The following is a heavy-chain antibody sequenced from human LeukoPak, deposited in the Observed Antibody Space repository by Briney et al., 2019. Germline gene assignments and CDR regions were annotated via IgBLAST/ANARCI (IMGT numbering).Heavy chain of an antibody. CDR2: TYPGDSDA. D-gene: IGHD1-1*01. CDR1: GYTFTNYW. J-gene: IGHJ3*02. V-gene: IGHV5-51*01. CDR3: ARLQRGTQRGTYDI. Sequence: GESLHISCTGSGYTFTNYWIGWVRQMPGKGLEWMAVTYPGDSDARYSSSFQGQLTVLADKTINTAYLQWSSLKASDTAMYFCARLQRGTQRGTYDIWGQGTMVIVSS.